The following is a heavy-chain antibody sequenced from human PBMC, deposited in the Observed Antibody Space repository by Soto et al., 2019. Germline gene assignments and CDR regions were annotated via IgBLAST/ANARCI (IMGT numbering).Heavy chain of an antibody. CDR3: ARDFVDTAMVTGY. D-gene: IGHD5-18*01. J-gene: IGHJ4*02. Sequence: EVQLVESGGGLVKPGGSLRLSCAASGFTFSSYSMNWVRQAPGKGLEWVSSISSSSSYIYYADSVKGRFTISRDNAKNALYLQMNSLRAEDTAVYYCARDFVDTAMVTGYWGQGTLVTVSS. V-gene: IGHV3-21*01. CDR2: ISSSSSYI. CDR1: GFTFSSYS.